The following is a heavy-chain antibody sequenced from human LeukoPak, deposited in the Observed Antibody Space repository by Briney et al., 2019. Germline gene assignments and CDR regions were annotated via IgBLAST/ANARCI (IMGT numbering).Heavy chain of an antibody. CDR2: IYPGDSDT. CDR3: AREYYYGSGRSYNWFDP. J-gene: IGHJ5*02. D-gene: IGHD3-10*01. Sequence: GESLKISCKGSGYSFTSYWIGWVRQMPGKGLEWMGIIYPGDSDTRYSPSFQGQVTISADKSISTAYLQWSSLKASDTAMYYCAREYYYGSGRSYNWFDPWGQGTLVTVSS. CDR1: GYSFTSYW. V-gene: IGHV5-51*01.